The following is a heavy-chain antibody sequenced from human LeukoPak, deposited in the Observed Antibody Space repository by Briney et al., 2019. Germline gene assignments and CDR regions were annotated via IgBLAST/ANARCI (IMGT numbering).Heavy chain of an antibody. D-gene: IGHD5-18*01. CDR3: AKNGGYSYGLYYFDY. Sequence: GGSLRLSCVASGFTFSSYEMNWVRQAPGKGLEWVSSIISSGGVTYYADSVKGRFTISRDNSKNTVYLQMDSLRAEDSAVYYCAKNGGYSYGLYYFDYWGQGTLVTVSS. CDR1: GFTFSSYE. J-gene: IGHJ4*02. CDR2: IISSGGVT. V-gene: IGHV3-23*01.